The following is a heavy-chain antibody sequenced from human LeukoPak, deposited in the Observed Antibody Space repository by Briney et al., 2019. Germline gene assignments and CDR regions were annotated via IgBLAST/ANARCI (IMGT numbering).Heavy chain of an antibody. CDR3: AKVQSGSYGAFDI. CDR2: IGTAGDT. Sequence: GGSLRLSCAASGFTFSSYDMHWVRQATGKGLEWVSAIGTAGDTYYPGSVKGRFTISRDNAKNSLYLQMNSLRAEDVALYYCAKVQSGSYGAFDIWGQGTMVTVSS. V-gene: IGHV3-13*01. CDR1: GFTFSSYD. J-gene: IGHJ3*02. D-gene: IGHD1-26*01.